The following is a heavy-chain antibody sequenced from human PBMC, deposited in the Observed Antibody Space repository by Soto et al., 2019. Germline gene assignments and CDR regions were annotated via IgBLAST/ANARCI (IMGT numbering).Heavy chain of an antibody. Sequence: ASETLSLTCAVSGGSISSSSWWTWVRQSPEKGLEWIGEFYHAGGPDYNPSFQSRVTIILDKSKNNFSLRLTSVTAADTAVYYCARGSSFRGDFDIWGQGTTVTVSS. J-gene: IGHJ3*02. CDR1: GGSISSSSW. V-gene: IGHV4-4*02. CDR3: ARGSSFRGDFDI. D-gene: IGHD2-21*01. CDR2: FYHAGGP.